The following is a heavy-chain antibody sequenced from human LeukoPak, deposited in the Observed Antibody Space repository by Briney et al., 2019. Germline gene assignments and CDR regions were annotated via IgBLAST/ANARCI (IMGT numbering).Heavy chain of an antibody. CDR1: GFTFSSYS. V-gene: IGHV3-21*01. Sequence: GGSLRLSCAASGFTFSSYSMNWVRQAPGKGLEWVSSISSSSSYIYYADSVKGRFTISRDNAKNSLYLQMNSLRAEDTAVYYCAREGYSGSWGPQREAFDIWGQGTMVTVSS. J-gene: IGHJ3*02. D-gene: IGHD6-13*01. CDR2: ISSSSSYI. CDR3: AREGYSGSWGPQREAFDI.